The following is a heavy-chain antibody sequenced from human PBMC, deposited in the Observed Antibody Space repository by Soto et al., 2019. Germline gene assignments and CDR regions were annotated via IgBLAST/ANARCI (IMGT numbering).Heavy chain of an antibody. CDR2: VQGNGIGT. Sequence: GGSLRLSCEASGFTFSDYWIHWVRQAPGRGLVWVSRVQGNGIGTNYAGSVEGRFTISRDNAKNTVYLQMNGLRSDDTALYYCALPYAGYPAGFHYWGQGTLVTVSS. D-gene: IGHD3-9*01. J-gene: IGHJ4*02. V-gene: IGHV3-74*01. CDR3: ALPYAGYPAGFHY. CDR1: GFTFSDYW.